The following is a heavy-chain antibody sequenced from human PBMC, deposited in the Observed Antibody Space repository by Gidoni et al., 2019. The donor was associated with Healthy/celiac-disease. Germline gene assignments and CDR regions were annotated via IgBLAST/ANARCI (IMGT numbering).Heavy chain of an antibody. CDR3: ARGVAEIEAGYFDL. D-gene: IGHD6-19*01. CDR2: IYPGDSDT. J-gene: IGHJ2*01. CDR1: GYSSTSYW. V-gene: IGHV5-51*01. Sequence: VKKPGASLKSSCKGSGYSSTSYWIGGVRQMPGKGLEWMGIIYPGDSDTRYSPSFQGQVTISADKSISTAYLQWSSLKASDTAMYYCARGVAEIEAGYFDLWGRGTLVTVSS.